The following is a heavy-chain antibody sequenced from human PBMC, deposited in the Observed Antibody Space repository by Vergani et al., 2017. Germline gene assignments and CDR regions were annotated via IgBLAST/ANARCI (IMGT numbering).Heavy chain of an antibody. CDR3: ARVVVVPAAIHDYYYDYMDV. D-gene: IGHD2-2*01. Sequence: QVQLQESGPGLVKPSETLSLTCTVSGGSISSYYWSWIRQPPGKGLEWIGYIYYSGSTNYNPSLKSRVTISVDTSKNQFSLKLSSVTAADTAVYYCARVVVVPAAIHDYYYDYMDVWGKGTTVTVSS. J-gene: IGHJ6*03. CDR2: IYYSGST. V-gene: IGHV4-59*01. CDR1: GGSISSYY.